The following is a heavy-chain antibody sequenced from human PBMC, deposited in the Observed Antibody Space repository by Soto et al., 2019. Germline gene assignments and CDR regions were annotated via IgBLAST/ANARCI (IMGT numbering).Heavy chain of an antibody. V-gene: IGHV4-59*08. CDR3: ARRGPGTTRSFDY. Sequence: SETLSLTCTVSGGSISSYYWSWIRQPPGKGLEWIGYIYYSGSTNYSPSLKSRVTISVDTSKNQFSLKLSSVTAADTAVYYCARRGPGTTRSFDYWGQGTLVTVSS. CDR2: IYYSGST. D-gene: IGHD1-7*01. J-gene: IGHJ4*02. CDR1: GGSISSYY.